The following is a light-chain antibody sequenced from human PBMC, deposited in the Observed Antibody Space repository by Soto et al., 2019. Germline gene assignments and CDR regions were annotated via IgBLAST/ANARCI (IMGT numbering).Light chain of an antibody. CDR2: DVS. CDR1: SSDIGAYDY. J-gene: IGLJ1*01. Sequence: QSVLTQPASVSGSPGQSITISCTGTSSDIGAYDYVSWYQQHPGGVPKLLIYDVSSRPSGVSSRFSGSKSGNTASLTISGLQAGDESDYYCSPFADSSARDYVFGGGTKVTVL. V-gene: IGLV2-14*03. CDR3: SPFADSSARDYV.